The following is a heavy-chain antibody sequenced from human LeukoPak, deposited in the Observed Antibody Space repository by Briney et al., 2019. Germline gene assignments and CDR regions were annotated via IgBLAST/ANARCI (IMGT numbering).Heavy chain of an antibody. V-gene: IGHV3-7*01. J-gene: IGHJ4*02. CDR2: IKEDGSEQ. Sequence: PGGSLRLSCAASGFTFSNYWMRWVRQALGKGLEWVANIKEDGSEQHYEDSVKGRFTISRDNAKNSLYLQMNSLRGEDTALYYCARERIATASAGDYWGQGTLVTVSS. CDR3: ARERIATASAGDY. CDR1: GFTFSNYW. D-gene: IGHD6-13*01.